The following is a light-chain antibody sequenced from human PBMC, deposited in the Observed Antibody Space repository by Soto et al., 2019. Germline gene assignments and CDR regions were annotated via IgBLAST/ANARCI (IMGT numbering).Light chain of an antibody. CDR3: QQYYSDFFT. CDR2: WAP. CDR1: QSLLYSSNNKTY. V-gene: IGKV4-1*01. Sequence: DIVMTQSPDSLTVSLGERATINCKSSQSLLYSSNNKTYLAWYQHRPGQSPKMLIFWAPARESGVPDRFAGSGSETDFTLTISSLQAEDEAVYYCQQYYSDFFTFGQGTRLEIK. J-gene: IGKJ2*01.